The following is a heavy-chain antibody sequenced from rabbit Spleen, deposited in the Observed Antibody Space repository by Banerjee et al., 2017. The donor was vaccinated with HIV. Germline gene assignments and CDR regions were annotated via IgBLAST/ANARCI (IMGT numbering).Heavy chain of an antibody. CDR1: GFSFSNSDY. D-gene: IGHD1-1*01. V-gene: IGHV1S40*01. J-gene: IGHJ6*01. CDR3: ARDTSSSFSSYGMDL. Sequence: QSLEESGGGLVQPEGSLALTCKASGFSFSNSDYMCWVRQAPGKGLEWISCIAGSSSGFTYSATWAKGRFTCSKTSSTTVTLQMTSLTVADTATYFCARDTSSSFSSYGMDLWGPGTLVTVS. CDR2: IAGSSSGFT.